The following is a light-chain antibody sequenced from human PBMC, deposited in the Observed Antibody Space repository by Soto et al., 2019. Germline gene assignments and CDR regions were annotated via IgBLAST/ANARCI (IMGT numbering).Light chain of an antibody. J-gene: IGLJ2*01. Sequence: QTVVTQPPSVSGAPGQRLTISCTGSTSNIGAGYDVHWYQQFPGTAPKLLIYGNNNRPSGVPDRFSGSKSGTSASLAITGLQTEDEADYYCQSYDSSLSVVVFGGGTKLTVL. CDR2: GNN. V-gene: IGLV1-40*01. CDR3: QSYDSSLSVVV. CDR1: TSNIGAGYD.